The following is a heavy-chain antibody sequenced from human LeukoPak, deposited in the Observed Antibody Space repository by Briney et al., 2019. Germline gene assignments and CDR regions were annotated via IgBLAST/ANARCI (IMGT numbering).Heavy chain of an antibody. CDR3: ARDTTMVRGVMGYYYGMDV. CDR2: IWYDGSNK. V-gene: IGHV3-33*01. D-gene: IGHD3-10*01. Sequence: GGSLRLSCAASGFTFSNYGMHWVRQAPGKGLEWVAVIWYDGSNKYYVDSVKGRFTISRDNSKNTLYLQMNSLRAEDTAVYYCARDTTMVRGVMGYYYGMDVWGQGTTVTVSS. CDR1: GFTFSNYG. J-gene: IGHJ6*02.